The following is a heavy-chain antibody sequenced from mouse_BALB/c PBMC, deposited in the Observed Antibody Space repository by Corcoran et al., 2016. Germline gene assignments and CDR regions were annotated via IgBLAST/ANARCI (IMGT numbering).Heavy chain of an antibody. CDR1: GYSFTGYY. CDR2: ISCYNGAT. J-gene: IGHJ3*01. Sequence: LVKTGASVKISCKASGYSFTGYYMYWVKQSHEKSLEWIGYISCYNGATSYNQKFKGKATFTVDTSSSTAYMQFNSLTSEDSAVYYCARGYDSSSLFAYWGEGTLVTVSA. D-gene: IGHD1-1*01. CDR3: ARGYDSSSLFAY. V-gene: IGHV1S34*01.